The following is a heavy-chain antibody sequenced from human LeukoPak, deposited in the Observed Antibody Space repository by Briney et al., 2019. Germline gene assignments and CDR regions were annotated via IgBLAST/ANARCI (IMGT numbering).Heavy chain of an antibody. D-gene: IGHD4-17*01. CDR1: GFTFSNYE. CDR2: ISSSGSDR. Sequence: PGGSLRLSCAASGFTFSNYEMNWVRQAPGKGLEWVSYISSSGSDRYHADSVMGRFTISRDNSRNTLYLQMNSLRAEDTAVYYCAKEIYGDSTGGRFQHWGQGTLVTVSS. CDR3: AKEIYGDSTGGRFQH. J-gene: IGHJ1*01. V-gene: IGHV3-48*03.